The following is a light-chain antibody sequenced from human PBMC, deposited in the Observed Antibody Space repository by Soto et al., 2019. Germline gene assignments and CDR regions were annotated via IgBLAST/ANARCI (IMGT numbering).Light chain of an antibody. J-gene: IGLJ2*01. CDR3: SSYTSSSTRV. Sequence: QSVLTQPACVSGSPGQSITISCTGTSSDVGGYNYVSWYQQHPGKAPKLMIYDVSNRPSGVSNRFSGSKSGNTASLTISGLQAEDEADYYCSSYTSSSTRVFGGGTKVTVL. V-gene: IGLV2-14*01. CDR2: DVS. CDR1: SSDVGGYNY.